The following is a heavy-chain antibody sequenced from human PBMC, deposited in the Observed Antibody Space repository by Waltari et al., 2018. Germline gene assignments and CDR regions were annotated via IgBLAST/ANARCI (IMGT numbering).Heavy chain of an antibody. V-gene: IGHV4-39*01. D-gene: IGHD2-21*01. CDR1: GGAISTSSYY. J-gene: IGHJ4*02. Sequence: QLQLQESGPGLVKPSETLSLTCAVSGGAISTSSYYWGWLRQPPGKGLTWTESIYYSGSTYYNPSLKSRVTISVDTSKNQFSLKLSSVTAADTALYYCARLGDNSRAFDYWGQGTLVTVSS. CDR2: IYYSGST. CDR3: ARLGDNSRAFDY.